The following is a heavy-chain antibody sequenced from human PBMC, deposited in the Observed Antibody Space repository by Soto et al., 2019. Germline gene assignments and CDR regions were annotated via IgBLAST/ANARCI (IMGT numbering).Heavy chain of an antibody. CDR1: GYTFTSYG. CDR2: ISAYNGNT. CDR3: ARVVRGPYYDFWSGYFELDY. Sequence: ASVKVSCKASGYTFTSYGISWVRQAPGQGLELMGWISAYNGNTNYAQKLQGRVTMTTDTSTSTAYMELRSLRSDDTAVYYCARVVRGPYYDFWSGYFELDYWGQGTLVTVYS. J-gene: IGHJ4*02. D-gene: IGHD3-3*01. V-gene: IGHV1-18*04.